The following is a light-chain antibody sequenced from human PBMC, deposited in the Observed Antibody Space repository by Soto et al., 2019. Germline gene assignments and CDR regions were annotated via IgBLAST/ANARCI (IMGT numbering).Light chain of an antibody. CDR2: EVS. J-gene: IGLJ2*01. CDR1: SSDVGDYNY. CDR3: SSYAGSNNGV. V-gene: IGLV2-8*01. Sequence: QSALTQPPSASGSPGQSVTISCTGTSSDVGDYNYVSWYQQHPGKAPKLVIYEVSKRPSGVPDRFSSSKSGNTASLTVSGLQAEDEADYYCSSYAGSNNGVFGGGTKVTVL.